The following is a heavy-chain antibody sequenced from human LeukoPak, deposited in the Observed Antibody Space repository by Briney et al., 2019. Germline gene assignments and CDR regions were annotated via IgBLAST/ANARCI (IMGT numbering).Heavy chain of an antibody. J-gene: IGHJ6*02. D-gene: IGHD2-2*02. V-gene: IGHV4-4*02. CDR2: IYHNGTA. CDR1: VGSISSDNW. CDR3: ATAPILRGEGGEHFKYGMDV. Sequence: SETLSLTCAVSVGSISSDNWWSWVRQSPGKGLEWIGEIYHNGTANYNPSLKSRVTISADRFTNHFSLKLTSVTAADTAVYYCATAPILRGEGGEHFKYGMDVWGQGTTVSVSS.